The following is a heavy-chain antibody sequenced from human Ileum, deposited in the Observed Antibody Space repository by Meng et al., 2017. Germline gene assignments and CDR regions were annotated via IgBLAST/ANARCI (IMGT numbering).Heavy chain of an antibody. CDR2: IYYSGST. Sequence: QVQLQEAGQRLVRPSETLSLACTVSGGSVSSGSYYWSWIRQPPGKGLEWIGHIYYSGSTNYNPSLKSRVTISVDMSKNQFSLKLNSVTAADTAIYFCARSSTSPASYFFDYWGQGTLVTVSS. V-gene: IGHV4-61*01. CDR1: GGSVSSGSYY. D-gene: IGHD6-6*01. J-gene: IGHJ4*02. CDR3: ARSSTSPASYFFDY.